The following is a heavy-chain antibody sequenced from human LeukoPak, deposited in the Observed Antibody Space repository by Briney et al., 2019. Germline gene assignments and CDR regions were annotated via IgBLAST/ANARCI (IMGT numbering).Heavy chain of an antibody. CDR1: GFTFSNAW. D-gene: IGHD3-22*01. V-gene: IGHV3-7*01. Sequence: GGSLRLSCAASGFTFSNAWMSWVRQAPGKGLEWVANIKQDGSEKYYVDSVRGRFTISRDNAKNSLYLQVNSPRADDTAVYYCASVSLDSSGYYSVPAHFDYWGQGTLVTVSS. J-gene: IGHJ4*02. CDR3: ASVSLDSSGYYSVPAHFDY. CDR2: IKQDGSEK.